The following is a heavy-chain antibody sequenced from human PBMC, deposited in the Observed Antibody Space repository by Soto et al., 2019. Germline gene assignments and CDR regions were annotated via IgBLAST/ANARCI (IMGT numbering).Heavy chain of an antibody. CDR3: ARGRRVDFWSRPDEH. Sequence: GASVKVSCRASGGTFSSYTISWVRQAPGQGLEWMGRIIPILGIANYAQKFQGRVTITADKSTSTAYMELSSLRSEDTAVYYCARGRRVDFWSRPDEHWGQGTLVTDPS. V-gene: IGHV1-69*02. CDR1: GGTFSSYT. J-gene: IGHJ4*02. CDR2: IIPILGIA. D-gene: IGHD3-3*01.